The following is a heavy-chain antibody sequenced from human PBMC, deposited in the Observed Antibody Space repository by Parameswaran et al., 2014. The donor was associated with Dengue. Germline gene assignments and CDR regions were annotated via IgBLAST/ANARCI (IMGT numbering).Heavy chain of an antibody. J-gene: IGHJ6*03. V-gene: IGHV1-18*01. D-gene: IGHD1-14*01. CDR2: ISAYNGNT. Sequence: WVRQAPGQGLEWMGWISAYNGNTNYAQKLQGRVTMTTDTSTSTAYMELRSLRSDDTAVYYCARASNHLHYYYYMDVWGKGTTVTVSS. CDR3: ARASNHLHYYYYMDV.